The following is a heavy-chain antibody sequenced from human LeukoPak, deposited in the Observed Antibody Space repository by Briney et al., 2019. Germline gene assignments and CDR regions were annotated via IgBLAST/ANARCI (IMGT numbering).Heavy chain of an antibody. CDR2: IYYSGST. D-gene: IGHD3-10*01. J-gene: IGHJ4*02. CDR3: ARDSPTIASMVRGVIIKGFDY. V-gene: IGHV4-39*07. CDR1: GGSISSSSYY. Sequence: SETLSLTCTVSGGSISSSSYYWGWIRQPPGKGLEWIGSIYYSGSTNYNPSLKSRVTMSVDTSKNQFSLKLSSVTAADTAVYYCARDSPTIASMVRGVIIKGFDYWGQGTLVTVSS.